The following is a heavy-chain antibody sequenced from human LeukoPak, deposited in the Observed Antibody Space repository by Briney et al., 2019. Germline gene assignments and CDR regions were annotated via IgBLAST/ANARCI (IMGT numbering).Heavy chain of an antibody. CDR1: GYTFTSYD. D-gene: IGHD3-3*01. CDR2: MNPNSGNT. CDR3: ARAGGEFWSGYYNRGDFMDV. Sequence: RASVKVSCKASGYTFTSYDINWVRRATGQGLEWMGGMNPNSGNTGYAQKFQGRVTMTRNTSISTAYMELSSLRSEDTAVYYCARAGGEFWSGYYNRGDFMDVWGKGTTVTVSS. V-gene: IGHV1-8*01. J-gene: IGHJ6*03.